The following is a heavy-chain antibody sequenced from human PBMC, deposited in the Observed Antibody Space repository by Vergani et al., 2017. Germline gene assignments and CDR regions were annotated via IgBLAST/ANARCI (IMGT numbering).Heavy chain of an antibody. V-gene: IGHV3-9*01. CDR3: AKDISHWNYAGGRYFDY. J-gene: IGHJ4*02. CDR2: ISWNSGTI. D-gene: IGHD1-7*01. CDR1: GFTFDDYA. Sequence: EVQLVESGGGLVQPGRSLRLSCAASGFTFDDYAMHWVRQAPGKGLEWVSGISWNSGTIGYADPVKGRFTISRDNAKNSLYLQMNSLRAEDTALYYCAKDISHWNYAGGRYFDYWGQGTLVAGSS.